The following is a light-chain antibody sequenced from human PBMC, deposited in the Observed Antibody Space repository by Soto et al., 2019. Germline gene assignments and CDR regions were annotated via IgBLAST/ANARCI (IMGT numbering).Light chain of an antibody. CDR3: CSYAGGNTLI. CDR2: EVN. V-gene: IGLV2-23*02. Sequence: QSALTQPASVSGSPGQSITISCTGTGSDIGRSDFVSWFQQLPGSVPKLVIYEVNKRPSGVSNRFSGAKSGNTASLTISGLQTEDEADYDCCSYAGGNTLIFGGGTQLTVL. CDR1: GSDIGRSDF. J-gene: IGLJ2*01.